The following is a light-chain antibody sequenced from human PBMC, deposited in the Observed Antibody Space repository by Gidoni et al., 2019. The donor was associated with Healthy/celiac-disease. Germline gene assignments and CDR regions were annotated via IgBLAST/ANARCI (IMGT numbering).Light chain of an antibody. V-gene: IGKV1-33*01. CDR2: DAS. J-gene: IGKJ5*01. CDR1: QDISNY. Sequence: DIHMTQSPSSLSASVGDRVTITCQASQDISNYLNWYQQKPGKAPKLLIYDASNLETGVPSRFSGSGSGTVFTFTISSLQPEDIATYYCQQYDNLPITFGQGTRLEIK. CDR3: QQYDNLPIT.